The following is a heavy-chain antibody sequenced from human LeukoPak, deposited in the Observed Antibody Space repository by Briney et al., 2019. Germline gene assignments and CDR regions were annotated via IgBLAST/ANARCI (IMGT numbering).Heavy chain of an antibody. Sequence: PGGSLRLSCAASGFTFSSYEMNWVRQAPGKGLEWVSYISSSGSTIYYADSVKGRFTISRDNAKNTLYLQMNSLRAEDTAVYYCAKDSLGYCSGGSCFRLGYWGQGTLVTVSS. D-gene: IGHD2-15*01. CDR1: GFTFSSYE. CDR2: ISSSGSTI. V-gene: IGHV3-48*03. J-gene: IGHJ4*02. CDR3: AKDSLGYCSGGSCFRLGY.